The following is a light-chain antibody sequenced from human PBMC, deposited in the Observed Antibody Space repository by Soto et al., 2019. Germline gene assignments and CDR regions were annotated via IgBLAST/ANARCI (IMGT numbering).Light chain of an antibody. Sequence: DVVMPQSPLSLPVTLGQPASISCRSSQSLVYSDGNTYLNWFQQMPGQSPRRLTYKVSNRDTGVPDTCSASGSGTDFTRTISRVEVEDVGVYYCVQDTRWPRTFGLGAKREIK. J-gene: IGKJ1*01. CDR2: KVS. CDR1: QSLVYSDGNTY. V-gene: IGKV2-30*01. CDR3: VQDTRWPRT.